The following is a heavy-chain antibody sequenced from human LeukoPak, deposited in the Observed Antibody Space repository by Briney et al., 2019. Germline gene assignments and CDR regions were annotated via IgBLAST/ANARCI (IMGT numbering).Heavy chain of an antibody. J-gene: IGHJ5*02. CDR2: IYYSGSA. CDR3: ARVVAGRRFDP. D-gene: IGHD6-19*01. V-gene: IGHV4-59*01. CDR1: GGSISGYY. Sequence: SETLSLTCTVSGGSISGYYYNWIRQPPGKGLEWIGYIYYSGSADYNTSLKSRVTISVDTSKNQFSLKLSSVTAADTAVYYCARVVAGRRFDPWGQGTLVTVSS.